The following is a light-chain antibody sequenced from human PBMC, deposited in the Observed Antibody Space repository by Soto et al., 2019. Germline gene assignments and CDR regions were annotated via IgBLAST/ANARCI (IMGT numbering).Light chain of an antibody. Sequence: QSVLTQPPSVSGAPGQRVTISCTGSSSNIGAGYDVHWYQQLPGTAPKLLIYHSSDRPSGVPDRFSGSKSGTSASLAITGLQAEDEADYYCQSYDSGLSAFYVFGTGTKLTVL. CDR3: QSYDSGLSAFYV. V-gene: IGLV1-40*01. J-gene: IGLJ1*01. CDR1: SSNIGAGYD. CDR2: HSS.